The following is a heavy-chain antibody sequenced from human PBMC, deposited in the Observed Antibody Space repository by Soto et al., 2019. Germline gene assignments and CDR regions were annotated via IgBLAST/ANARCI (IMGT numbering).Heavy chain of an antibody. V-gene: IGHV3-30*18. CDR1: GFPFSTYA. D-gene: IGHD3-10*01. CDR3: AKNHLGSGYYYDGFDY. Sequence: QVQLVESGGGVVQPGRSLRLSCAASGFPFSTYAMHWVRQAPGKGLEWVAVVSDDGTNPSYADSVRGRFTISRDNSKNTLWLQMSSLRAEDTAVYYCAKNHLGSGYYYDGFDYWGQGTLVTVSS. J-gene: IGHJ4*02. CDR2: VSDDGTNP.